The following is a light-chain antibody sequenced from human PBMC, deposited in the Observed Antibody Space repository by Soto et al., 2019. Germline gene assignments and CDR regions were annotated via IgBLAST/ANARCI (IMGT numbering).Light chain of an antibody. V-gene: IGKV1-12*01. CDR3: LQVYSFPRT. CDR2: TAS. CDR1: RAIGDR. J-gene: IGKJ1*01. Sequence: DIQMTQSPSALSAVVGDRVTITCRASRAIGDRLAWFQQTQGKAPRFLIQTASNLQGGVPSRFRGSGSGTEFILSINRLQPEDIGTYYCLQVYSFPRTFGQGTKVDIK.